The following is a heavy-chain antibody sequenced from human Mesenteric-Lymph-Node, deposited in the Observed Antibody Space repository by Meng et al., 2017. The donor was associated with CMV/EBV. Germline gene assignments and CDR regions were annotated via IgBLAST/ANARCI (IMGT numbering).Heavy chain of an antibody. CDR2: INAYNGNT. V-gene: IGHV1-18*01. D-gene: IGHD3-22*01. Sequence: KASGYRVTTYGIHWVRQAPGQGLEWMGWINAYNGNTNYGQKFQGRVTMTTDTSTNTAYMELRSLRSDDTAVYYCARDKSGYYFLLHYWGQGTLVTVSS. CDR3: ARDKSGYYFLLHY. CDR1: GYRVTTYG. J-gene: IGHJ4*02.